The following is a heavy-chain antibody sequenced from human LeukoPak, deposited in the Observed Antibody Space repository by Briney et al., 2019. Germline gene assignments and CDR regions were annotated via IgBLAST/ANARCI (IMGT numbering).Heavy chain of an antibody. CDR1: GYSSTSCC. V-gene: IGHV5-10-1*01. CDR3: GGHTTVRGQGLCY. CDR2: IDPSDSYT. J-gene: IGHJ4*02. Sequence: GESLRISSNCSGYSSTSCCISWVRQMPGKGLEWMGRIDPSDSYTNYSPSFQGHVTISANKSISTPYLQGSSLKASDTAMFYSGGHTTVRGQGLCYWGQGALVTVSS. D-gene: IGHD4-11*01.